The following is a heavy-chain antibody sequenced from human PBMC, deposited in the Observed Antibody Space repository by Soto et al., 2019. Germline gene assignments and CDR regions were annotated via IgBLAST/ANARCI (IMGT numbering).Heavy chain of an antibody. CDR3: TTCSGGTCYSAFDI. CDR1: GFTFSNAW. J-gene: IGHJ3*02. V-gene: IGHV3-15*01. Sequence: GGSLRLSWAASGFTFSNAWMSWVRQAPGKGLEWGGRIKSKTDGGTTDYAAPVKGRFTISRADSKNTLYLQMNSLKTEDTAVYYCTTCSGGTCYSAFDIWGQGTMVTVSS. CDR2: IKSKTDGGTT. D-gene: IGHD2-15*01.